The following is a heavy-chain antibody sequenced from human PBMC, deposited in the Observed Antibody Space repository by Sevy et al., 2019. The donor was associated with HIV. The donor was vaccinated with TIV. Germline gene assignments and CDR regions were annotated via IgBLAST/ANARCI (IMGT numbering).Heavy chain of an antibody. V-gene: IGHV3-23*01. CDR3: AREGCSKPHDY. CDR1: GFTFSSYA. D-gene: IGHD3-10*02. J-gene: IGHJ4*02. CDR2: FSFGCGKM. Sequence: GGSLRLSCAASGFTFSSYAMSWVRQAPGKGLERVSTFSFGCGKMNYADSVKGRFTISRDNSKNTLYLQIHSLRAEDTAVYYCAREGCSKPHDYWGQGTLVTVSS.